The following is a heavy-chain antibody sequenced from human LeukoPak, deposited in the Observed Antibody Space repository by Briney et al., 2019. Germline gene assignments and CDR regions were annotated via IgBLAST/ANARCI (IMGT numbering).Heavy chain of an antibody. D-gene: IGHD5-12*01. CDR3: ARYHSGYDFFDY. CDR2: IYHSGST. V-gene: IGHV4-30-2*01. CDR1: GGSISSGGYS. J-gene: IGHJ4*02. Sequence: SQTLSLTCAVSGGSISSGGYSWSWIRQPPRKGLEWIGYIYHSGSTYYNPSLKSRVTISVDRSKNQFSLKLSSVTAADTAVYYCARYHSGYDFFDYWGQGTLVTVSS.